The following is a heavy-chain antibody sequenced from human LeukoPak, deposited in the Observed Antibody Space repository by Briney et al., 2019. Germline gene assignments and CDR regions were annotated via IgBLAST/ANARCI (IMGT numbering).Heavy chain of an antibody. V-gene: IGHV2-5*02. Sequence: SGPTLVKPTQTLTLTCTFSGFSLSTSGVGVGWIRQPPGKALEWLALTYWDDDKRYSPSLKSRLTITKDTSKNQVVLTMTNMDPVDTATYYCAHRRSHSVLRYFDWLPDAFDIWGQGTMVTVSS. CDR1: GFSLSTSGVG. J-gene: IGHJ3*02. D-gene: IGHD3-9*01. CDR3: AHRRSHSVLRYFDWLPDAFDI. CDR2: TYWDDDK.